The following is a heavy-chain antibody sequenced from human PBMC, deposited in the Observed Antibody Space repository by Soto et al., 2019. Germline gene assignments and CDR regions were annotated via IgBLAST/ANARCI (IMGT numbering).Heavy chain of an antibody. CDR2: ISSSSSYI. V-gene: IGHV3-21*01. J-gene: IGHJ4*02. CDR3: ARIKGYSYGSGFDY. CDR1: GFTFSSYS. Sequence: PGGSLRLSCAASGFTFSSYSMNWVRQAPGKGLEWVSSISSSSSYIYYADSVKGRFTISRYNAKNSLYLQMNSLRAEDTAVYYCARIKGYSYGSGFDYWGQGTLVTVSS. D-gene: IGHD5-18*01.